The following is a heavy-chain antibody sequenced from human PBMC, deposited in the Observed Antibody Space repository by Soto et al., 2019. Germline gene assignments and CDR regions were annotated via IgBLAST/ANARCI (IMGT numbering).Heavy chain of an antibody. J-gene: IGHJ4*02. Sequence: GSLRLSCAASGFTFSNYDMHWVRQAPGKGLECVAVISYDGSNKYYADSVKGRFTISRDNSKNTLYLQMNSLRIEDTAVYYCASLSSILDYWGQGTLVTVSS. D-gene: IGHD6-6*01. CDR1: GFTFSNYD. CDR3: ASLSSILDY. CDR2: ISYDGSNK. V-gene: IGHV3-30*03.